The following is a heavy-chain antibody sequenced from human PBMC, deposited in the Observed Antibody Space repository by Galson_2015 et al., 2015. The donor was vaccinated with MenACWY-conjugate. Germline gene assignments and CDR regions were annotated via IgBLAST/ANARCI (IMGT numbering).Heavy chain of an antibody. CDR1: GFTFSSYS. V-gene: IGHV3-21*01. J-gene: IGHJ3*02. CDR3: ARYDAFDI. CDR2: ISGSSSYI. Sequence: SLRLSCAASGFTFSSYSMNWVRQAPGKGLEWVSSISGSSSYIYYADSVKGRFTISRDNAKNSLYLQMNSLRAEDTAVYYCARYDAFDIWGQGTMVTVSS.